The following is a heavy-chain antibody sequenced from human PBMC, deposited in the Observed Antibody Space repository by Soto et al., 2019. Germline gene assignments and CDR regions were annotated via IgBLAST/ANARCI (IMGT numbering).Heavy chain of an antibody. D-gene: IGHD6-19*01. CDR2: ISTNGGST. CDR3: VKSHTNGWYPYH. CDR1: GFIFRSYT. V-gene: IGHV3-64D*06. J-gene: IGHJ5*02. Sequence: GGSLRLSCSASGFIFRSYTMHWVRQAPGKGLECVLLISTNGGSTYYADSVKGRFIISRDNSKNTLYLQLSSLRAEDSAVYYCVKSHTNGWYPYHWGQGTLVTVSS.